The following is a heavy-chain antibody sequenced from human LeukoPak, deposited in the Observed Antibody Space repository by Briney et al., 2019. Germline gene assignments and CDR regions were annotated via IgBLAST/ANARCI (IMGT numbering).Heavy chain of an antibody. CDR2: ISAYNGNT. D-gene: IGHD2-8*01. V-gene: IGHV1-18*01. CDR3: ARNADCTNGVCYTFDY. CDR1: GYTFTSYG. J-gene: IGHJ4*02. Sequence: GASVKVSCKASGYTFTSYGISWVRQAPGQGLEWMGWISAYNGNTNYAQKLQGRVTITADESTSTAYMELSSLRSEDTAVYYCARNADCTNGVCYTFDYWGQGTLVTVSS.